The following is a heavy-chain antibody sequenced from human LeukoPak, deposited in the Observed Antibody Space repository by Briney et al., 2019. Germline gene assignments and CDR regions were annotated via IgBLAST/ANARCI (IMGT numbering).Heavy chain of an antibody. J-gene: IGHJ3*02. V-gene: IGHV3-15*01. D-gene: IGHD2-15*01. Sequence: GGSLRLSCAASGFTFSSYGMSWVRQAPGKGLEWVGRIKSKTDGGTTDYAAPVKGRFTISRDDSKNTLYLQMNSLKTEDTAVYYCTTGEVVVASYAFDIWGQGTMVTVSS. CDR1: GFTFSSYG. CDR3: TTGEVVVASYAFDI. CDR2: IKSKTDGGTT.